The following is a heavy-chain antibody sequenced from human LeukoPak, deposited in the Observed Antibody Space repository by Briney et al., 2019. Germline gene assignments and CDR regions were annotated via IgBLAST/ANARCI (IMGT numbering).Heavy chain of an antibody. D-gene: IGHD2-15*01. CDR3: ARVLAKASCCPAY. CDR2: INPNSGGT. J-gene: IGHJ4*02. CDR1: GYTFTGYY. V-gene: IGHV1-2*02. Sequence: ASVKVSCKASGYTFTGYYMHWVRQAAGQGLEWMGWINPNSGGTNYAQKFQGRVTMTRDTSISTAYMELSRLRSDDTAVYYCARVLAKASCCPAYWGQGTLVTVSS.